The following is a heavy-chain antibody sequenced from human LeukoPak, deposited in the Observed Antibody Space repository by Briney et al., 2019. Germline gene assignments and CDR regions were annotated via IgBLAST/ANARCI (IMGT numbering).Heavy chain of an antibody. CDR3: ARDYGSGSNDGMDV. D-gene: IGHD3-10*01. J-gene: IGHJ6*02. V-gene: IGHV1-18*01. Sequence: ASVKVSCKASGYTFTSYGISWVRQAPGQGLEWMGWISAYNGDTNYAQKLQGRVTMTTDTSTSTAYMELRSLRSDDTAVYYCARDYGSGSNDGMDVWGQGTTVTVSS. CDR2: ISAYNGDT. CDR1: GYTFTSYG.